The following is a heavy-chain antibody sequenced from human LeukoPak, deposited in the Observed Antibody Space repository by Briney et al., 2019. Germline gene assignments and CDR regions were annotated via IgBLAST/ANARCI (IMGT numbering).Heavy chain of an antibody. CDR2: IYYSGST. Sequence: SETLSLTCTVSGGSISSSSYYWGWIRQPPGKGLEWIVSIYYSGSTYYNPSLKSRVTISVDTSKNQFSLKLSSVTAADTAVYYXARXGRXQXWEYYFDYWGQGTLVTVSS. J-gene: IGHJ4*02. CDR1: GGSISSSSYY. V-gene: IGHV4-39*01. D-gene: IGHD5-18*01. CDR3: ARXGRXQXWEYYFDY.